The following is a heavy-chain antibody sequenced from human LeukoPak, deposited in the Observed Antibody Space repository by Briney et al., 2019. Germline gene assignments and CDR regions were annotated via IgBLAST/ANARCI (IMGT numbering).Heavy chain of an antibody. CDR1: GGSFSGYY. V-gene: IGHV4-34*01. Sequence: SETLSLTCAVYGGSFSGYYWSWIRQPPGKGLEWIGEINHSGSTNYNPSLKSRVTISVDTSKNQFSLKLSSVTAADTAVYYCARGGSFTIFGVVIGPFDPWGQGTLVTVSS. J-gene: IGHJ5*02. D-gene: IGHD3-3*01. CDR2: INHSGST. CDR3: ARGGSFTIFGVVIGPFDP.